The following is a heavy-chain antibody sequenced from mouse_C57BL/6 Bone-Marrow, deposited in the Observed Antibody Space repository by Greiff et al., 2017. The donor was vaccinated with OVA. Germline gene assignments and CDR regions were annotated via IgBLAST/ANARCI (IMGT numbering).Heavy chain of an antibody. CDR1: GYTFTDYY. CDR3: ARCYYGSY. CDR2: INPSNGGT. Sequence: EVQLQQSGPVLVKPGASVKMSCKASGYTFTDYYMNWVKQSHGKSLEWIGVINPSNGGTSYNHKFTGKATLTVDKSSSTAYRELNSVTAEGAAVYYCARCYYGSYWGEGTLVTVSA. D-gene: IGHD1-1*01. J-gene: IGHJ3*01. V-gene: IGHV1-19*01.